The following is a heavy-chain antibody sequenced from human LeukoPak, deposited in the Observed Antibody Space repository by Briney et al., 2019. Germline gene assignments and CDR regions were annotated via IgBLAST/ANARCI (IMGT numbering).Heavy chain of an antibody. J-gene: IGHJ6*02. D-gene: IGHD1-1*01. CDR3: VRDNGHSRLAWNGVFYYGMGV. CDR1: GGTFSSYA. CDR2: IIPIFGTA. Sequence: ASVKVSCKASGGTFSSYAISWVRQAPGQGLEWMGGIIPIFGTANYAQKFQGRVTITADESTSTAYMELSSLRSEDTAVYYCVRDNGHSRLAWNGVFYYGMGVWGQGTTVTVSS. V-gene: IGHV1-69*13.